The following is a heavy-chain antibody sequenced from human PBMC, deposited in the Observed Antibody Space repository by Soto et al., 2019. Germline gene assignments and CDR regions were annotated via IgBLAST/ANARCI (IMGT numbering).Heavy chain of an antibody. CDR1: GGTFSSYS. J-gene: IGHJ4*02. CDR2: IIPIFGTA. D-gene: IGHD1-26*01. V-gene: IGHV1-69*01. CDR3: ARDGGRHSGGIDY. Sequence: QVQLVQSGAEVKKPGSSVKVSCKASGGTFSSYSINWVRQAPGQGLEWMGEIIPIFGTANYAQKFQGRVTITEEESTSTAYMELSSLRSEETDVYYCARDGGRHSGGIDYWGQGTLVTVSS.